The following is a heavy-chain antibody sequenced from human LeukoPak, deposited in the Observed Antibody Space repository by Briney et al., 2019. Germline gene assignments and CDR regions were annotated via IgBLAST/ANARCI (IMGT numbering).Heavy chain of an antibody. Sequence: GGSLRLSCAASGFTFSSYGMHWVRQAPGKGLEWVAVISYDGSNKYYADSVKGRFTISRDNSKNTLYLQMNSLRAEDTAVYYCAKVRLEGVGMDVWGQGTTVTVSS. J-gene: IGHJ6*02. V-gene: IGHV3-30*18. D-gene: IGHD1-1*01. CDR3: AKVRLEGVGMDV. CDR2: ISYDGSNK. CDR1: GFTFSSYG.